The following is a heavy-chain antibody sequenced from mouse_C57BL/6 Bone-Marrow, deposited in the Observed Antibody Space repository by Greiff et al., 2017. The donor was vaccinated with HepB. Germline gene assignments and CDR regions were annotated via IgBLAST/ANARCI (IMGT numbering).Heavy chain of an antibody. Sequence: VKLVESGPGLVQPSQSLSITCTVSGFSLTSYGVHWVRQSPGKGLEWLGVIWSGGSTDYNAAFISRLSISKDNSKSQVFFKMNSLQADDTAIYYCARKGLHYAMDYWGQGTSVTVSS. CDR2: IWSGGST. CDR1: GFSLTSYG. CDR3: ARKGLHYAMDY. J-gene: IGHJ4*01. V-gene: IGHV2-2*01.